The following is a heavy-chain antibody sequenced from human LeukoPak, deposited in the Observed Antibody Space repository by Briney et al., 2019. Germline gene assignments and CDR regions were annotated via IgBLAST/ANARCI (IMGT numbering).Heavy chain of an antibody. CDR2: INSDGSST. Sequence: GGSLRLSCAASGFTFSSYWMHWVRQAPGKGLVWVSRINSDGSSTSYADSVKGRLTISRDNAKNTLYLQMNSLRAEDTAVYYCARAPYYDFWSGYYTDAFDIWGQGTMVTVSS. CDR1: GFTFSSYW. J-gene: IGHJ3*02. D-gene: IGHD3-3*01. V-gene: IGHV3-74*01. CDR3: ARAPYYDFWSGYYTDAFDI.